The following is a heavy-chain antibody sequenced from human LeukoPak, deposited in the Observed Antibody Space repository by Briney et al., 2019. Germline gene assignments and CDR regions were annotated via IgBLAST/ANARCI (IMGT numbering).Heavy chain of an antibody. D-gene: IGHD6-19*01. CDR2: ISGDGGST. Sequence: GGSLRLSCAASGFTFSGYAMHWVRQAPGKGLEWVSLISGDGGSTFYADSVRGRFTISRDNTRKSLSLQMSSLRSEDTALYYCARESETSGWYDYWGQGTLVTVSS. J-gene: IGHJ4*02. CDR3: ARESETSGWYDY. V-gene: IGHV3-43*02. CDR1: GFTFSGYA.